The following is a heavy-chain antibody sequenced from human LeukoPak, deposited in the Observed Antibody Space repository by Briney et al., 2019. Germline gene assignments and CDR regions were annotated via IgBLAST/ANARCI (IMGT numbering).Heavy chain of an antibody. CDR1: GYTFTSYY. Sequence: GASVRVSCKASGYTFTSYYMHWVRQAPGQGLEWIGIINPSIGSTTYAQKFQGRVTMTRDTSTSAVYMDLSSLSSEDTAVYYCACPASEPASSGWYYFDHWGQGTLVTVYS. CDR2: INPSIGST. V-gene: IGHV1-46*01. D-gene: IGHD6-19*01. CDR3: ACPASEPASSGWYYFDH. J-gene: IGHJ4*02.